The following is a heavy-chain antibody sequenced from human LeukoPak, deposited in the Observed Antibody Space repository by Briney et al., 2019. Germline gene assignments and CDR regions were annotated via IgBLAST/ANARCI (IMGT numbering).Heavy chain of an antibody. CDR2: ISSSGSTI. J-gene: IGHJ6*02. Sequence: PGGSLRLSCAASGFSFTTYGMHWVRQAPGKGLEWVSYISSSGSTIYYADSVKGRFTISRDNAKNSLYLQMNSLRAEDTAVYYCARDISAAYGMDVWGQGTTVTVSS. CDR3: ARDISAAYGMDV. CDR1: GFSFTTYG. V-gene: IGHV3-48*04.